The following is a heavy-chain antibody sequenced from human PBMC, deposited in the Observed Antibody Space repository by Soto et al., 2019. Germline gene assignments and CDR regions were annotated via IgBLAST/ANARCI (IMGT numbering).Heavy chain of an antibody. CDR3: ARVGYYYDSSVFSPLDY. D-gene: IGHD3-22*01. CDR1: GFTFSSYW. V-gene: IGHV3-7*05. Sequence: GGSLRLSCAASGFTFSSYWMSWVRQAPGKGLEWVANIKQDGSEKYYVDSVKGRFTISRDNAKNSLYLQMNSLRAEDTAVYYCARVGYYYDSSVFSPLDYWGQGTLVTVSS. J-gene: IGHJ4*02. CDR2: IKQDGSEK.